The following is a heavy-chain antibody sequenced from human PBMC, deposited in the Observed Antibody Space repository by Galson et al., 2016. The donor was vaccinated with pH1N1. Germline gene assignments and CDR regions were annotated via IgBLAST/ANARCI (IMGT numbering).Heavy chain of an antibody. CDR1: GYTFTSSA. J-gene: IGHJ4*02. CDR3: ARHDLVGITDFDY. V-gene: IGHV1-3*01. Sequence: SVKVSCKASGYTFTSSAMHWVRQAPGQSPQWMGWIHAGNGNTKYSQKFQGRVTITRDTSASTAYMELASLISEDTAVYYCARHDLVGITDFDYWGQGTRVTVSS. CDR2: IHAGNGNT. D-gene: IGHD1-26*01.